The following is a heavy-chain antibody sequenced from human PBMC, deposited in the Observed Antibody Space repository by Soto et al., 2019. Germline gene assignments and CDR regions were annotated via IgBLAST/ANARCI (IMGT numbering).Heavy chain of an antibody. J-gene: IGHJ4*01. CDR1: GYSFTSYW. Sequence: GESLKISCKGSGYSFTSYWISWVRQMPGKGLEWMGRIDPGDSYTSYSPSFQGHVTISADKSITTAYLQWSSLKASDTAMYYCAYLGVRTTDFDYWSQGTLLTVSS. CDR2: IDPGDSYT. V-gene: IGHV5-10-1*01. D-gene: IGHD3-10*01. CDR3: AYLGVRTTDFDY.